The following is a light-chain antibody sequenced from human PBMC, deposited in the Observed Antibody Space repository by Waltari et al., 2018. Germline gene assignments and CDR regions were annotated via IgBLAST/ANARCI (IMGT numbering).Light chain of an antibody. CDR3: LLYYNGAWV. CDR1: TGAVPSDHY. V-gene: IGLV7-46*01. J-gene: IGLJ3*02. Sequence: QAVVTQEPSLTVSPGGTVTLTCGSSTGAVPSDHYPYWFQQKPGQAPRTLIYDTNNRYPWTPSRFSGSLLGGQAALTLSGAQPEDEADYYCLLYYNGAWVFGGGTKLTVL. CDR2: DTN.